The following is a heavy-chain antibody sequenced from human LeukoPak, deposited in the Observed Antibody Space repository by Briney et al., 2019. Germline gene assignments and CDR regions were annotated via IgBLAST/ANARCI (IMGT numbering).Heavy chain of an antibody. CDR3: AREVGIIVVNTNYFYHMDV. V-gene: IGHV4-34*01. J-gene: IGHJ6*03. CDR2: INHSGST. D-gene: IGHD2/OR15-2a*01. Sequence: SETLSLTCAVYGGSFSGYYWSWIRQPPGKGLEWIGEINHSGSTNYNPSLESRVTISVDTSKNQFSLKLSSVTAADTAVYFCAREVGIIVVNTNYFYHMDVWGKGTTVTISS. CDR1: GGSFSGYY.